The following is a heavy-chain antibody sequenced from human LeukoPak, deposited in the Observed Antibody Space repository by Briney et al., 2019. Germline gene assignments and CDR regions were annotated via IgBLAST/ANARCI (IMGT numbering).Heavy chain of an antibody. CDR3: ARVRGTTGTTRAFDI. J-gene: IGHJ3*02. V-gene: IGHV3-21*01. CDR2: ISSSSSYI. D-gene: IGHD1-1*01. CDR1: GFTFSSYA. Sequence: PGGSLRLSCAASGFTFSSYAMSWVRQAPGKGLGWVSSISSSSSYIYYADSVKGRFTISRDNAKNSLYLQMNSLRAEDTAVYYCARVRGTTGTTRAFDIWGQGTMVTVSS.